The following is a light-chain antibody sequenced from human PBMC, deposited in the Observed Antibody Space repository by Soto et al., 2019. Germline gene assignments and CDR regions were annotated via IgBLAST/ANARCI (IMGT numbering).Light chain of an antibody. CDR3: SSYTTSSTQV. Sequence: QSALTQPASVSGSPGQSITSSCTGTSSDIGGYKHVSWYQQHPGKAPKLRIYEVSNRPSGVSNRFSGSKSGNTASLTISGLQAEDEADYYCSSYTTSSTQVFGTGTKVTVL. V-gene: IGLV2-14*01. CDR1: SSDIGGYKH. CDR2: EVS. J-gene: IGLJ1*01.